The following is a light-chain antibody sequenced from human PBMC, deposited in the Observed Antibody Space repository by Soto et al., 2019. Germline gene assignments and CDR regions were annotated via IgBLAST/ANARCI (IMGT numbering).Light chain of an antibody. J-gene: IGKJ4*01. Sequence: TQMTQSPLSLSASVGEKIIITCRASRDVGSDVSWYQQKPGQAPKLVIYAASNLYTGVPSRFSGRRSGTEFTLTIAGLQPEDFATYYCQQYESYSPLTFGGGTKVDIK. CDR2: AAS. CDR3: QQYESYSPLT. CDR1: RDVGSD. V-gene: IGKV1-17*01.